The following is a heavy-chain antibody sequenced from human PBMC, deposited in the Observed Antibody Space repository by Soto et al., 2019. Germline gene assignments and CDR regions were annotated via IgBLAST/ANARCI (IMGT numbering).Heavy chain of an antibody. Sequence: ASVKVSCKASGGTFSSYAISWVRPAPGQGLEWMGGIIPIFGTANYAQKFQGRVTITADESTSTAYMELSSLRSEDTAVYYCARHLGGHYYDSSGPRYYGMDVWGQGTTVTVSS. D-gene: IGHD3-22*01. J-gene: IGHJ6*02. V-gene: IGHV1-69*13. CDR2: IIPIFGTA. CDR1: GGTFSSYA. CDR3: ARHLGGHYYDSSGPRYYGMDV.